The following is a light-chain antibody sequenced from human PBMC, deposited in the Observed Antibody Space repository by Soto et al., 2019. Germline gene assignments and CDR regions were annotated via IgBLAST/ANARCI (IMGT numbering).Light chain of an antibody. Sequence: DIQMTQSPSSVSASVGDRVTITCRASQGISSWLAWYQHKPGRAPKLLIYIASSLQSGVPSRFSGSGSRTDFTLTISSLQPEDFATYYCQQANSFPLTFGGGTRVEIK. V-gene: IGKV1-12*01. CDR2: IAS. CDR3: QQANSFPLT. CDR1: QGISSW. J-gene: IGKJ4*01.